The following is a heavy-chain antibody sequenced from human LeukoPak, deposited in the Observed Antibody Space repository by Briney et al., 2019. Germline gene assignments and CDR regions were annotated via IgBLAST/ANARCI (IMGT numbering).Heavy chain of an antibody. J-gene: IGHJ5*02. D-gene: IGHD6-19*01. Sequence: KPSATLSLPFSVSGASFSSEYYYWAWIRQPPGKGLEWIGTIYYSGSTYYSLSLKSRVTMFLDTSKNQFSLKMISVTAADTAVYFCARHVGTSGWYLRPSWFDPWGQGTLVTVSS. CDR3: ARHVGTSGWYLRPSWFDP. V-gene: IGHV4-39*01. CDR2: IYYSGST. CDR1: GASFSSEYYY.